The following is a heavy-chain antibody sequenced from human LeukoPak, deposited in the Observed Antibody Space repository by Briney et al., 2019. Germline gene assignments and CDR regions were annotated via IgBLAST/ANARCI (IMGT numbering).Heavy chain of an antibody. CDR2: ISSSGSTI. CDR1: GFTFRDYY. V-gene: IGHV3-11*04. Sequence: GGSLRLSRAASGFTFRDYYMSWVRQAPGRGLEWVSYISSSGSTIYYADSVKGRITISRDNAKNSLYLQMNSPRAEDTAVYYSARDLVWSPYSFDYWGQGTLVTVSS. D-gene: IGHD1-26*01. J-gene: IGHJ4*02. CDR3: ARDLVWSPYSFDY.